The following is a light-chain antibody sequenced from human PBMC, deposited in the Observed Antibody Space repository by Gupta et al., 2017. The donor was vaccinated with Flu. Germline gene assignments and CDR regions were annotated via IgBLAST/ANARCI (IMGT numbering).Light chain of an antibody. Sequence: PSTLSAFVGDRVTITCRASQSISSWLAWYQQKPGKAPKVLIYKASSLESGVPSRFSGSGSGTEFTLTISSLQPDDFATYYCQQDHTYPYTFGQGTKMEIK. J-gene: IGKJ2*01. V-gene: IGKV1-5*03. CDR2: KAS. CDR1: QSISSW. CDR3: QQDHTYPYT.